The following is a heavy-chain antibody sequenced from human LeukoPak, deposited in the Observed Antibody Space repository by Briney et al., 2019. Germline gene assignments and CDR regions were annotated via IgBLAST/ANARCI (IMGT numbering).Heavy chain of an antibody. Sequence: GGSLRLSCAASGFTFSSYAMSWVRQAPGKGLEWVSAISGSGGSTYYADSVKGRFTISRDNSKNTPYLQMNSLRAEDTAVYYCAKVGTGGVYYYDSSGYYHFDYWGQGTLVTVSS. J-gene: IGHJ4*02. CDR1: GFTFSSYA. V-gene: IGHV3-23*01. CDR3: AKVGTGGVYYYDSSGYYHFDY. D-gene: IGHD3-22*01. CDR2: ISGSGGST.